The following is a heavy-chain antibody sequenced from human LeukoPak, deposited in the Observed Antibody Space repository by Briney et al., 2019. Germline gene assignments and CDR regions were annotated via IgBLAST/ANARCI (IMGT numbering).Heavy chain of an antibody. CDR2: IYTDRRT. V-gene: IGHV3-53*01. Sequence: GESLRLSCAASGCTVSDYYMSWVRQAPGKGREGVAVIYTDRRTQYMDSVKGRFTISRHNHNNTLHLPMRGLRREERDVYYCARCGSDYDGGAFDVWGEGTRVAVSS. D-gene: IGHD1-26*01. J-gene: IGHJ3*01. CDR1: GCTVSDYY. CDR3: ARCGSDYDGGAFDV.